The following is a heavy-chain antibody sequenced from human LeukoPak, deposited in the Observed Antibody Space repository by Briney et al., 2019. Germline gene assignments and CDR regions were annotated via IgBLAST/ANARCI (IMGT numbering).Heavy chain of an antibody. J-gene: IGHJ4*02. CDR3: ASQISEQQLTRFNY. Sequence: PSETLSLTCTVSGGSISSSSYDWGWIRQPPGKGLEWIVSIYYSGSTYYNPSLKSRVTISVDTSKNQFSLKLSSVTAADTAVYYCASQISEQQLTRFNYWGQGTLVTVSS. CDR1: GGSISSSSYD. V-gene: IGHV4-39*01. D-gene: IGHD6-13*01. CDR2: IYYSGST.